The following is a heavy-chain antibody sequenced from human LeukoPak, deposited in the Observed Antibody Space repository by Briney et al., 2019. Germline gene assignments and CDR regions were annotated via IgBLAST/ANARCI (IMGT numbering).Heavy chain of an antibody. Sequence: GGSLRLSCAASGFTFSDYYMSWIRQAPGKGLECVSYISSSGNTTYHADSVKGRFTISRDNAKNSLYLQMSSLRAEDTAVYYCAKDSAKKYDDYWGQGTLVTVSS. CDR3: AKDSAKKYDDY. CDR2: ISSSGNTT. J-gene: IGHJ4*02. V-gene: IGHV3-11*01. CDR1: GFTFSDYY. D-gene: IGHD2/OR15-2a*01.